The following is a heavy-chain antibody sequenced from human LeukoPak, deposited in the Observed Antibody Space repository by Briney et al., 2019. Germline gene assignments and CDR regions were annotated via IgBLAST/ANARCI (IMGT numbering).Heavy chain of an antibody. Sequence: GESLQISCTSSGYTFNIYWIACLRQIPAKVLELMGIIYPGDSDTRYSPSFEDQITISVAKSTSTAYLQWSSLEASDTAIYYCARTNWNYYYMDVWGKGTTVTVSS. V-gene: IGHV5-51*01. CDR3: ARTNWNYYYMDV. J-gene: IGHJ6*03. CDR1: GYTFNIYW. CDR2: IYPGDSDT. D-gene: IGHD1-1*01.